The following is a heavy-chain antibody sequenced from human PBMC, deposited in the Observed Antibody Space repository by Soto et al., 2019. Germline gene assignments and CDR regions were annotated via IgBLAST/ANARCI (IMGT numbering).Heavy chain of an antibody. CDR3: ARDGDSSGYYPDYYYYGMDV. Sequence: ASVKVSCKASGYTFTSYGISWVRQAPGQGLEWMGWISAYNGNTNYAQKLQGRVTMTTDTSTSTAYMELRSLRSDDTAVYYCARDGDSSGYYPDYYYYGMDVWGQGITVTVSS. D-gene: IGHD3-22*01. V-gene: IGHV1-18*04. J-gene: IGHJ6*02. CDR1: GYTFTSYG. CDR2: ISAYNGNT.